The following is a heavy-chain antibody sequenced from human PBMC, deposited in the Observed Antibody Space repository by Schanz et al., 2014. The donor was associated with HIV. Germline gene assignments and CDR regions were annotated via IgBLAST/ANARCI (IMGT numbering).Heavy chain of an antibody. V-gene: IGHV1-69*06. D-gene: IGHD2-8*01. J-gene: IGHJ5*02. CDR3: ARELMDTGGFDP. Sequence: QVQLVQSGAEVKKPGTSVKVSCKASGGNFSSYGISWVRQAPGQGLEWMGGIIPIFGTRNYAQKFQVRVTFTADKFTGTAYMELSSLRSEDTAVYYCARELMDTGGFDPWGQGTLVTVSS. CDR1: GGNFSSYG. CDR2: IIPIFGTR.